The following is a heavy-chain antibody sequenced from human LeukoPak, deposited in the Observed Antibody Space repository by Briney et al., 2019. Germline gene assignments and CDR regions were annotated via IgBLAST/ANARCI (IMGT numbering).Heavy chain of an antibody. J-gene: IGHJ4*02. D-gene: IGHD2-21*02. CDR2: ISGGGDIT. Sequence: GGSLRLSCAASGFNFANHAMSWVRQTPGKGLEWVSAISGGGDITYYADSVTGRFTISRDSSKDTLFLQMHSLRPGDTAVYYCVREDTPATANYWGQGTLVTISS. CDR3: VREDTPATANY. CDR1: GFNFANHA. V-gene: IGHV3-23*01.